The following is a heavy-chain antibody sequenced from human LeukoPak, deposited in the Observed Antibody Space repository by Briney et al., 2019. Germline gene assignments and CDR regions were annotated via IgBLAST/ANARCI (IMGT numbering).Heavy chain of an antibody. CDR3: VRERLPLYYYDSSGYRLFDY. V-gene: IGHV1-2*06. CDR1: GYTFTGYY. Sequence: GASVKVSCKASGYTFTGYYMHWVRQAPGQGLEWMGRINPNSGGTNYAQKFQGRVTMTRDTSISTAYMELSRLRSDDTAVYYCVRERLPLYYYDSSGYRLFDYWGQGTLVTVSS. J-gene: IGHJ4*02. CDR2: INPNSGGT. D-gene: IGHD3-22*01.